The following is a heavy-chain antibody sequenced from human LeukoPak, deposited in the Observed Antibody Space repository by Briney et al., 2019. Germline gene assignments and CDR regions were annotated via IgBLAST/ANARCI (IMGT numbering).Heavy chain of an antibody. D-gene: IGHD5-18*01. CDR3: ARSDRGYGYGFAY. J-gene: IGHJ4*02. Sequence: SVTVSFTCTVGTFTNYAFSWVRQAHGQGREGMGRIISYLDMADYAHKFQGRVTITADKSTSKASMELIRLTAEDTAVYYCARSDRGYGYGFAYWGQGTLVTVSS. CDR2: IISYLDMA. V-gene: IGHV1-69*04. CDR1: VGTFTNYA.